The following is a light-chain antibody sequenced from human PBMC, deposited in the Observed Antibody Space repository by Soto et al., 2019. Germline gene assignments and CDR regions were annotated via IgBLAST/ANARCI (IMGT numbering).Light chain of an antibody. J-gene: IGKJ1*01. CDR2: GAS. V-gene: IGKV3-15*01. Sequence: EILMTQSPATLSVSPGERATLSCRASQSVSSNLAWYQQKPGQAPRLLIYGASTRATVIPARFSGSGSGTEFTLTISSLQSEDYAVYYCQQYNDWPRTFGQGTKVDI. CDR3: QQYNDWPRT. CDR1: QSVSSN.